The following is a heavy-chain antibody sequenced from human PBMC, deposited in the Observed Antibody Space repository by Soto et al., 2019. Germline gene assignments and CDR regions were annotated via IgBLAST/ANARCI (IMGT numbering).Heavy chain of an antibody. J-gene: IGHJ5*02. CDR3: AKGDNLGPKAGYAFDP. CDR1: GDSVSSNTAS. CDR2: TYFRSKWYN. V-gene: IGHV6-1*01. Sequence: SQTLSLTCAISGDSVSSNTASWNWIRQSPSRGLEWLGRTYFRSKWYNDYAVSVKSRIIINPDTSNNQFSLQLNSVTPEDTAVYFCAKGDNLGPKAGYAFDPWGQGIMVTVSS. D-gene: IGHD5-12*01.